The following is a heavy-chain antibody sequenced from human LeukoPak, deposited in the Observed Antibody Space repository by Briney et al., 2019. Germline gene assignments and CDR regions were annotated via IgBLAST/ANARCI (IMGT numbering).Heavy chain of an antibody. CDR1: GFTFSDYY. V-gene: IGHV3-23*01. CDR3: AKSGWTYYYDSSGYWWDY. Sequence: GGSLRLSCAASGFTFSDYYMSWIRQAPGKGLEWVSAISGSGGSTYYADSVKGRFTISRDNSKNTLYLQMNSLRAEDTAVYYCAKSGWTYYYDSSGYWWDYWGQGTLVTVSS. CDR2: ISGSGGST. D-gene: IGHD3-22*01. J-gene: IGHJ4*02.